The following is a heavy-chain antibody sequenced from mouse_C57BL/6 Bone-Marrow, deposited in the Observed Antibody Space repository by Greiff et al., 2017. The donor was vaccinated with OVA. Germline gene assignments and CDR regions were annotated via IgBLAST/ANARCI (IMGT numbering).Heavy chain of an antibody. CDR1: GFTFSNYW. V-gene: IGHV6-3*01. Sequence: EVMLVESGGGLVQPGGSMKLSCVASGFTFSNYWMNWVRQSPEKGLEWVAQIRLKSDNYATHYAESVKGRFTISRADSKSSVYLQMNNLRDEDTGIYYCAVFAYWGQGTLVTVSA. J-gene: IGHJ3*01. CDR3: AVFAY. CDR2: IRLKSDNYAT.